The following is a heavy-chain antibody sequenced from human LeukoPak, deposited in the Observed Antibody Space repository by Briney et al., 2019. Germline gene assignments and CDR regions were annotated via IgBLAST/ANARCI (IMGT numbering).Heavy chain of an antibody. CDR1: GDSIRSSSYS. CDR3: ARQASVVRGVISPWFDP. V-gene: IGHV4-39*01. CDR2: INYSGSP. Sequence: SETLSLTCTVPGDSIRSSSYSWGWIRQPPGKGLEWIGTINYSGSPYYNPSLQSRVTMSLDTSKNQVSLKLSSVTAADTAVYYCARQASVVRGVISPWFDPWGRGTLVTASS. J-gene: IGHJ5*02. D-gene: IGHD3-10*01.